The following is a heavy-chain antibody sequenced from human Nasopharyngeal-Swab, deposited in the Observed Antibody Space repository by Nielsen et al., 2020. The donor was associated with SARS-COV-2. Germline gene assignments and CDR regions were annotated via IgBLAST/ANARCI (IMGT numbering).Heavy chain of an antibody. CDR1: GGSISPYY. CDR3: ARHFRGGDV. J-gene: IGHJ6*04. Sequence: ESLKISCTVPGGSISPYYWGWIRQPPGKGLEWIGYIYYTGSTNYNPSLKSRLTISVDRSKNQFSLRLSSVTAADTAVYYCARHFRGGDVWGNGTTVTVSS. CDR2: IYYTGST. V-gene: IGHV4-59*08. D-gene: IGHD3-10*01.